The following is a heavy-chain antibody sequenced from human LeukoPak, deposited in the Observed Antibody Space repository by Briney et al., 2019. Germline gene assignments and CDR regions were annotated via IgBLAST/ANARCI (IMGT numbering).Heavy chain of an antibody. J-gene: IGHJ4*02. Sequence: GGSLRLSCAASGFTFSSYAMSWVRQAPGKGLEWVSAISGSSGSTYYADSVKGRFTISRDNSKNTLYLQMNSLRAEDTAVYYCASIIMITFGGVIAYDYWGQGTLVTVSS. CDR3: ASIIMITFGGVIAYDY. CDR1: GFTFSSYA. CDR2: ISGSSGST. D-gene: IGHD3-16*02. V-gene: IGHV3-23*01.